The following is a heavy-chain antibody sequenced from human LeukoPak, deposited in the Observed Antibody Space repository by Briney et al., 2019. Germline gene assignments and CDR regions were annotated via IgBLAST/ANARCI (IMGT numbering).Heavy chain of an antibody. CDR3: AREGGSGSYYYYYGMDV. D-gene: IGHD1-26*01. CDR2: IYSGGST. Sequence: PGGSLRLSCAASGFTVSSNYMSWVRQASGKGLEWVSVIYSGGSTYYADSVKGRFTISRDNSKNTLYLQMNSLRAEDTAVYYCAREGGSGSYYYYYGMDVWGQGTTVTVSS. V-gene: IGHV3-53*01. J-gene: IGHJ6*02. CDR1: GFTVSSNY.